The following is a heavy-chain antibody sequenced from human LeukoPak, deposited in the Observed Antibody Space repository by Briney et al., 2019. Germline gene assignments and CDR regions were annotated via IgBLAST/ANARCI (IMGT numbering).Heavy chain of an antibody. D-gene: IGHD6-13*01. J-gene: IGHJ6*02. CDR2: INWNVGST. Sequence: PGGSPRHSCAAPGFTFDDYGMSWVRHTPGKGLEWGSGINWNVGSTGYADSVKGRFTISRDNAKNYLYLQMNSLRAEDTALYYCARDIAAAGTPSYHYGMDVWGQGTTVTVSS. V-gene: IGHV3-20*04. CDR1: GFTFDDYG. CDR3: ARDIAAAGTPSYHYGMDV.